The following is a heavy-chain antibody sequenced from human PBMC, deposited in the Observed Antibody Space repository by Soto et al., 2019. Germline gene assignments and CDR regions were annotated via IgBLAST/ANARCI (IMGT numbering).Heavy chain of an antibody. CDR2: IDWDDDK. Sequence: SGPTLVNPTQTLTLTCTFSGFSLSTSGMCVSWIRQPPGKALEWLARIDWDDDKYYSTSLKTRLTISKDTSKNQVVLTMTNMDPVDTATYYCARMGPYSSGWFIPLDYWGQGTLVTVSS. D-gene: IGHD6-19*01. V-gene: IGHV2-70*11. J-gene: IGHJ4*02. CDR1: GFSLSTSGMC. CDR3: ARMGPYSSGWFIPLDY.